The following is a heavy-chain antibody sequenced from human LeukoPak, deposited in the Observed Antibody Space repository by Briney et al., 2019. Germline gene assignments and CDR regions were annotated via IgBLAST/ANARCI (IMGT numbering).Heavy chain of an antibody. Sequence: SSVKVSCKASGGTFSSYAISWVRQAPGQGLEWMGGIIPIFGTANYAQKFRGRVTITTDESTSTAYMELSSLRSEDTAVYYCAKEYCGGNCSPRPFDYWGQGTLVTVSS. CDR3: AKEYCGGNCSPRPFDY. CDR1: GGTFSSYA. D-gene: IGHD2-21*02. V-gene: IGHV1-69*05. J-gene: IGHJ4*02. CDR2: IIPIFGTA.